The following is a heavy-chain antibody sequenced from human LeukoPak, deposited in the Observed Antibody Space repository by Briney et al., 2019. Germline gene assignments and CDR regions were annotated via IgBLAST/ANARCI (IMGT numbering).Heavy chain of an antibody. CDR3: ARSNWSYVDY. Sequence: PSETLSLTCTVSGGSISSGGYYWSWIRQPPGKGLEWIGYIYHSGSTYYNPSLKSRVTISVDRSKNQFSLKLSSVTAADTAVYYCARSNWSYVDYWGQGTLVTVSS. J-gene: IGHJ4*02. CDR1: GGSISSGGYY. V-gene: IGHV4-30-2*01. CDR2: IYHSGST. D-gene: IGHD1-20*01.